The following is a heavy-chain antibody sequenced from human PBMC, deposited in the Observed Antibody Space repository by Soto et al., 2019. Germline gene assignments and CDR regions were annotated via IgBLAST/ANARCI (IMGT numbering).Heavy chain of an antibody. D-gene: IGHD2-21*02. CDR1: GFTFSSYG. V-gene: IGHV3-30*03. CDR2: ISYDGSNK. CDR3: VVTALDAFDI. J-gene: IGHJ3*02. Sequence: QVQLVESGGGVVQPGRSLRLSCAASGFTFSSYGMHWVRQAPGKGLEWVAVISYDGSNKYYADSVKGRFTISRDNSKNTLDLQMNSLRAEDTAVYYPVVTALDAFDIWGQGTMVTVSS.